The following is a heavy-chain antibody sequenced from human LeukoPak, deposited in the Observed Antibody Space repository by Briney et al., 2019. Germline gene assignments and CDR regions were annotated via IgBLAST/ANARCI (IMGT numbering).Heavy chain of an antibody. V-gene: IGHV3-30*03. CDR1: GFTFSSYS. D-gene: IGHD3-22*01. CDR2: ISYDGSNK. Sequence: PGGSLRLSCAASGFTFSSYSMNWVRQAPGKGLEWVAVISYDGSNKYYADSVKGRFTISRDNSKNTLYLQMNSLRAEDTAVYYCARAGPGYYDSSGYKGGYWGQGTLVTVSS. CDR3: ARAGPGYYDSSGYKGGY. J-gene: IGHJ4*02.